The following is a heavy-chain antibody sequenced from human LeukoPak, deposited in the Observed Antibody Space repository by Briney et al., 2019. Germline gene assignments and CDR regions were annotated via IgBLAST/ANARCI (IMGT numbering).Heavy chain of an antibody. CDR3: ARGWGSTSSNYFDP. Sequence: PSETLSLTCTVSGGSITSGNFYWSWIRQSAGKGLEWIGRIYGSGSTNYSPSLRSRVTISIDTSKNQFSLNLNPVTATDTAVYYCARGWGSTSSNYFDPWGQGTLVTVSS. CDR2: IYGSGST. D-gene: IGHD2-2*01. CDR1: GGSITSGNFY. V-gene: IGHV4-61*02. J-gene: IGHJ5*02.